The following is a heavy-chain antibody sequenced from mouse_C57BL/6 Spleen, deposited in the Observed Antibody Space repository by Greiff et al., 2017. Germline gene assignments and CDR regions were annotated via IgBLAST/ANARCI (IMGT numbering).Heavy chain of an antibody. Sequence: EVKVVESEGGLVQPGSSMKLSCTASGFTFSDYYMAWVRQVPEKGLEWVANINYDGSSTYYLDSLKSRFIISRDNAKNILYLQMSSLKSEDTATYYCARDDDYGSSYWYFDVWGTGTTVTVSS. J-gene: IGHJ1*03. CDR3: ARDDDYGSSYWYFDV. V-gene: IGHV5-16*01. CDR1: GFTFSDYY. CDR2: INYDGSST. D-gene: IGHD1-1*01.